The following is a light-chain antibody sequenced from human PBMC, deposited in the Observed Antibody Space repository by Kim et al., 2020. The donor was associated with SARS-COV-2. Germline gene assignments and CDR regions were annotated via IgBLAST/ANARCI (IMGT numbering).Light chain of an antibody. Sequence: VSPGQTASIACSGDKLGDKYACWYQQKPGQSPVLVIYQDSKRPSGIPERFSGSNSGNTATLTISGTQAMDEADYYCQAWDSSHVVFGGGTQLTVL. CDR3: QAWDSSHVV. CDR2: QDS. J-gene: IGLJ2*01. CDR1: KLGDKY. V-gene: IGLV3-1*01.